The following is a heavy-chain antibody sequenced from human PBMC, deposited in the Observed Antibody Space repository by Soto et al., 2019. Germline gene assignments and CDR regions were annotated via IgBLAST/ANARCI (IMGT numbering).Heavy chain of an antibody. Sequence: VGSLTLSCAASGYTFSSYSMDWVRQAPGKGLEWVARSRSKVRDYTTVYAASVKGRFTISRDNSENSLYLQMSSLKIEDSAVYYCVRGYNSFDSWGQGTMVTVSS. CDR2: SRSKVRDYTT. V-gene: IGHV3-72*01. CDR3: VRGYNSFDS. D-gene: IGHD5-12*01. J-gene: IGHJ3*01. CDR1: GYTFSSYS.